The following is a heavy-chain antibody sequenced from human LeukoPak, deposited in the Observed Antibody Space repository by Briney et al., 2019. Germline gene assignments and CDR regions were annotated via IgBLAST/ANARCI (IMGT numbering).Heavy chain of an antibody. CDR2: ISAYNGNT. J-gene: IGHJ6*03. CDR1: GYTFTSYG. V-gene: IGHV1-18*01. D-gene: IGHD3-10*01. Sequence: ASVKVSCKASGYTFTSYGISWVRQAPGQGLEWMGWISAYNGNTNYAQKVQGRVTMTTDTSTSTAYMELRSLRSDDTAAYYCAKCDRGDYYYYYMDVWGKGTTVTVSS. CDR3: AKCDRGDYYYYYMDV.